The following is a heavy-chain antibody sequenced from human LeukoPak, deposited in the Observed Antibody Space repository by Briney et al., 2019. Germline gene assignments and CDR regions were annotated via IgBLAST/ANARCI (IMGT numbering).Heavy chain of an antibody. CDR2: IYYSGST. CDR3: ARGEYYYDSSGYPRSTAFDI. V-gene: IGHV4-31*03. D-gene: IGHD3-22*01. CDR1: GGSISSGGYY. Sequence: PSETLSLTCTVSGGSISSGGYYWSWIRQHPGKGLEWIGYIYYSGSTYYNPSLKSRVTISVDTSKNQFSLKLSSVTAADTAVYYCARGEYYYDSSGYPRSTAFDIWGQGTMVTVSS. J-gene: IGHJ3*02.